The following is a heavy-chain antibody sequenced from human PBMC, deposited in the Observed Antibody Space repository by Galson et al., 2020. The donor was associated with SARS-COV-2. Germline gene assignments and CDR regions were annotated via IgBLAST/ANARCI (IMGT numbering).Heavy chain of an antibody. J-gene: IGHJ4*02. CDR1: GITFSKHG. D-gene: IGHD3-10*01. CDR3: GRGRAWAVDY. CDR2: ITDDGRKK. V-gene: IGHV3-30*03. Sequence: GESLKISCAASGITFSKHGIHWVRQAPGKEMEWVAYITDDGRKKNFADSVKGRFTIPRDNSKNTLYLQMNSLRAEDAAVYYCGRGRAWAVDYWGQGTLVSVSS.